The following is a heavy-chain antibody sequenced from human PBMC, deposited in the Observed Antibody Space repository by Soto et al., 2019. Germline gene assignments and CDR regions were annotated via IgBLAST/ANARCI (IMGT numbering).Heavy chain of an antibody. V-gene: IGHV1-69*01. J-gene: IGHJ5*02. CDR3: ARENAGYYDDRSGYYGGSWFDP. Sequence: QVQLVQSGAEVKKPGSSVKVSCKASGGTFSSYAISWVRQAPGQGLEWMGGIIPIFGTANYAQKFQGRVTITADESTSTAYMELSSLRSEDTAVYYCARENAGYYDDRSGYYGGSWFDPWGQGTLVTVAS. CDR1: GGTFSSYA. D-gene: IGHD3-22*01. CDR2: IIPIFGTA.